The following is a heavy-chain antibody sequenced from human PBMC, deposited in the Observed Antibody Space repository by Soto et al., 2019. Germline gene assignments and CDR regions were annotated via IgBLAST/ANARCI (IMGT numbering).Heavy chain of an antibody. V-gene: IGHV5-10-1*01. Sequence: GESLQISCQGPGYSFAGYWITWVRQKPGKGLEWMGRIDPSDSQTYYSPSFRGHVTISVTKSITTVFLQWSSLRASDTAMYYCARQIYDSDTGPNFQYYFDSWGQGTPVTVSS. CDR1: GYSFAGYW. CDR2: IDPSDSQT. J-gene: IGHJ4*02. CDR3: ARQIYDSDTGPNFQYYFDS. D-gene: IGHD3-22*01.